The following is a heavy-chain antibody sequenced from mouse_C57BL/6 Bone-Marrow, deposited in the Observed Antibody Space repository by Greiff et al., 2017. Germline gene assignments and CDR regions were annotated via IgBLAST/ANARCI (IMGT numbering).Heavy chain of an antibody. V-gene: IGHV14-2*01. CDR3: ARWGLLQY. Sequence: VQLQQSGAELVKPGASVKLSCTASGFNIKDYYMHWVKQRTEPGLEWIGRIDPEDGETKYVPKFQGKATITADTSSNTAYLQLSSLTSEDTAVYYCARWGLLQYWGQGTTLTVSS. D-gene: IGHD2-3*01. CDR1: GFNIKDYY. J-gene: IGHJ2*01. CDR2: IDPEDGET.